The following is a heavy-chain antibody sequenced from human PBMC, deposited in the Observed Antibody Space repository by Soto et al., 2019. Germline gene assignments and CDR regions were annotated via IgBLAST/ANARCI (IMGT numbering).Heavy chain of an antibody. Sequence: VQLVESGGGLVQPGRSLRLSCVASGFTFDDYGMHWVRQAPGKGLEWVSGMRWNGGSIAYADSVKGRFTISSDNAKNSLYLQMTSLRPEVTALYYCAKDRSLRELSAPDHWGQGTLVTVSS. V-gene: IGHV3-9*01. CDR3: AKDRSLRELSAPDH. D-gene: IGHD3-16*02. CDR1: GFTFDDYG. CDR2: MRWNGGSI. J-gene: IGHJ4*02.